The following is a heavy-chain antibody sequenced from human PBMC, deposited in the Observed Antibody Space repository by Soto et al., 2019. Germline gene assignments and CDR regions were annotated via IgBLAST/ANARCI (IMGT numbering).Heavy chain of an antibody. V-gene: IGHV3-33*01. CDR2: TWYDGSNK. J-gene: IGHJ4*02. CDR1: GFTFSSYG. Sequence: PGGSLRLSCAASGFTFSSYGMHWVRQAPGKGLEWVAVTWYDGSNKYYADSVKGRFTISRDNSKNTLYLQMNSLRAEDTAVYYCARGPYGYTFDYWGQGTLVTVSS. CDR3: ARGPYGYTFDY. D-gene: IGHD5-18*01.